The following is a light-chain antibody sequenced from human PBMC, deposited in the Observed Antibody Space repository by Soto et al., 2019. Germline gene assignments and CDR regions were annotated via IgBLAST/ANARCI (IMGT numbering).Light chain of an antibody. Sequence: QSVLTQPASVSGSPGQSIAISCTGASIDVGGYNYVSWYQQHPGKAPKLMIYDVASRPSGVSDRFSGSKSGNTASLTISGLQAEDEADYYCSSYTSSSTLYVFGTGTKATVL. J-gene: IGLJ1*01. CDR2: DVA. CDR1: SIDVGGYNY. CDR3: SSYTSSSTLYV. V-gene: IGLV2-14*03.